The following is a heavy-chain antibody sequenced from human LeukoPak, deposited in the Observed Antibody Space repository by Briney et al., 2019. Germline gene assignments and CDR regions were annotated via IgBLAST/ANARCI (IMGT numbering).Heavy chain of an antibody. V-gene: IGHV4-59*01. CDR2: VYYTGST. Sequence: SETLSLTCTVSGGSISSYYWSWIRQPPGKGLEWVGYVYYTGSTNYNPSLKSRVTISVDTSKNQFSLKLSSVTAADTAVYYCVRGGPTVTRFDYWGQGTLVTVSS. CDR1: GGSISSYY. J-gene: IGHJ4*02. D-gene: IGHD4-11*01. CDR3: VRGGPTVTRFDY.